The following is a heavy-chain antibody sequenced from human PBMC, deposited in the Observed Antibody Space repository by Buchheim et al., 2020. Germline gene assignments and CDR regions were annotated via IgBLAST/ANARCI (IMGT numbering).Heavy chain of an antibody. Sequence: EVQLLESGGGLVQPGGSLRLSCAASGFTFSTYAMNWVRQTPGKGLEWVSGFSGGSGATYYADSVKGRFTISRDNSKNTLYLQMNGLRAEDTAVYYCAKRERYSGSSPWNLYGMDAWGPGTT. CDR1: GFTFSTYA. CDR2: FSGGSGAT. V-gene: IGHV3-23*01. D-gene: IGHD1-26*01. CDR3: AKRERYSGSSPWNLYGMDA. J-gene: IGHJ6*02.